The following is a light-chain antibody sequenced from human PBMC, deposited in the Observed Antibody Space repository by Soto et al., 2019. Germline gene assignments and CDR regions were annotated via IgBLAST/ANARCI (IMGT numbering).Light chain of an antibody. V-gene: IGKV3-15*01. CDR3: QQLRSYPLT. J-gene: IGKJ4*01. Sequence: IVRTQAPPTLSASPGARATLSCRASQSLSSSLAWYQQKHGQAPRLLIYGASTRATGIPARLSGGGSGTDLTITISRLQPEDGEVYECQQLRSYPLTFIGGTKVDIK. CDR2: GAS. CDR1: QSLSSS.